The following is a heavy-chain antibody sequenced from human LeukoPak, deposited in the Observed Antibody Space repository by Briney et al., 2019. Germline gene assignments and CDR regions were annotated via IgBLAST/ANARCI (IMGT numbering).Heavy chain of an antibody. D-gene: IGHD2-15*01. V-gene: IGHV3-30*03. J-gene: IGHJ3*02. CDR3: ATQVVVAATDAFDI. CDR1: GFSFISYG. Sequence: GGSLRLSCAASGFSFISYGMHWVRQAPGKGLEWVGVISDDGRNKKYADSVKGRFTISRDNSKDTLYLQMNSLRDEDTAVYYCATQVVVAATDAFDIWGQGTMVTVSS. CDR2: ISDDGRNK.